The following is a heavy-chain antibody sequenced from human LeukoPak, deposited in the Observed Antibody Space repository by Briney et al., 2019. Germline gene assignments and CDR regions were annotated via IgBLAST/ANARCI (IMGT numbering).Heavy chain of an antibody. CDR3: ANDYRSGSFHDF. Sequence: GGSMLLSCSAPGITLSSYEMSCVRQAPRQGLEWVSYISRSGSTIYYADSVKGRFTISRDNSKNTLYLQMNTLRAEDTAVYYCANDYRSGSFHDFWGQGTLVTVSS. CDR1: GITLSSYE. D-gene: IGHD3-10*01. CDR2: ISRSGSTI. J-gene: IGHJ4*02. V-gene: IGHV3-48*03.